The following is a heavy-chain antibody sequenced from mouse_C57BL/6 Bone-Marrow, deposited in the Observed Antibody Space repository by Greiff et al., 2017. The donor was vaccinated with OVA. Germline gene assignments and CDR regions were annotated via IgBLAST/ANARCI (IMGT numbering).Heavy chain of an antibody. Sequence: EVKLVESGGDLVKPGGSLKLSCAASGFTFSSYGMSWVRQTPDKRLEWVATISSGGSYTYYPDSVKGRFTISRDNAKNTLYLQMSSLKSEDTAMYYCARQGRELLDYWGQGTTLTVSS. J-gene: IGHJ2*01. CDR2: ISSGGSYT. CDR3: ARQGRELLDY. V-gene: IGHV5-6*02. CDR1: GFTFSSYG. D-gene: IGHD2-1*01.